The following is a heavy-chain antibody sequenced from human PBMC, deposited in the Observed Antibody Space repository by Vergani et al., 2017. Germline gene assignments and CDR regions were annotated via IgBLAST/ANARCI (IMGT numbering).Heavy chain of an antibody. Sequence: EGKGVQSEGAGGQPGGEGRRSCVAAGDTGRRHAMSWVRQGHGQGREGVSSIKNTGDSTQHADSVKGRFTISRDNSKNTLYLQMNSLRVEDTAVYYCGRGSDNYNWGQGTLVTVSS. J-gene: IGHJ4*02. V-gene: IGHV3-23*04. CDR2: IKNTGDST. CDR1: GDTGRRHA. CDR3: GRGSDNYN. D-gene: IGHD5-24*01.